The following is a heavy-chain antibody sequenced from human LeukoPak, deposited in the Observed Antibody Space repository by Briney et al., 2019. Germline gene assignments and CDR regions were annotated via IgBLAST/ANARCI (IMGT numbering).Heavy chain of an antibody. CDR3: ARGVDAAMVVDY. J-gene: IGHJ4*02. Sequence: GRSLRLSCAASGFTFSSFGMHWVRQAPGKGLEWVSSISGGSGYIYYADSVKGRFTISRDNAKNSLYLQMDSLRAEDTAVYYCARGVDAAMVVDYWGQGTLVTVSS. V-gene: IGHV3-21*01. CDR1: GFTFSSFG. CDR2: ISGGSGYI. D-gene: IGHD5-18*01.